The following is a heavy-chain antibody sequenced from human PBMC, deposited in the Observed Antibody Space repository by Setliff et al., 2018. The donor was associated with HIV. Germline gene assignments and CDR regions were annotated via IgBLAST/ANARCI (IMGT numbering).Heavy chain of an antibody. CDR1: GYNFTSFW. D-gene: IGHD3-16*02. V-gene: IGHV1-3*01. Sequence: GESLKISCQVSGYNFTSFWIGWVRQAPGQRLEWMGWINAGNGNTKYSQKFQGRVTITRDTSASTAYMEVRSLTSDDTAVYYCVRDGIIRTTRVFDYWGQGTLVTVSS. J-gene: IGHJ4*02. CDR3: VRDGIIRTTRVFDY. CDR2: INAGNGNT.